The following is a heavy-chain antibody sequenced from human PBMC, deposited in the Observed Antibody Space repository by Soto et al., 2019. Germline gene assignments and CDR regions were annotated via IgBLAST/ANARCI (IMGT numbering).Heavy chain of an antibody. D-gene: IGHD3-16*01. V-gene: IGHV1-69*18. Sequence: QVQLVQSGAEVKKPGSSVKVSCSASGVTFSSYAFTWVRQAPGQGLEWMGNIIPVFRTSTYAQRFQGRLTISADESNNTVYMELSSLLYEVKAVYFCAKDGSWDGGGGEAWGQGTLVIVSS. CDR1: GVTFSSYA. CDR2: IIPVFRTS. J-gene: IGHJ4*02. CDR3: AKDGSWDGGGGEA.